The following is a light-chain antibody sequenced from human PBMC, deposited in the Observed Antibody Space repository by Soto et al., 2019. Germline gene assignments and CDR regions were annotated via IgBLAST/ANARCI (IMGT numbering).Light chain of an antibody. V-gene: IGLV1-40*01. CDR1: SSNIGAGYD. Sequence: QSVLTQTPSVSGAPGQKITMSCTGSSSNIGAGYDVHWYQQLPGAAPRLLIYADNNRPSGVPDRFSASNSGTSASLAITGLQGEDEAVYSCQSYDTSLSGVIFGAGTKLTGL. CDR2: ADN. CDR3: QSYDTSLSGVI. J-gene: IGLJ2*01.